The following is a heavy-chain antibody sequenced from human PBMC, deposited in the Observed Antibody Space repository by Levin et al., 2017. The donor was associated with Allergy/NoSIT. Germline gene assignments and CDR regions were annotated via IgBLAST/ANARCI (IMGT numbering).Heavy chain of an antibody. V-gene: IGHV3-21*01. CDR2: ISSSSSYI. D-gene: IGHD6-13*01. Sequence: GGSLRLSCAASGFTFSSYSMNWVRQAPGKGLEWVSSISSSSSYIYYADSVKGRFTISRDNAKNSLYLQMNSLRAEDTAVYYCARSRIAAELTDYWGQGTLVTVSS. CDR1: GFTFSSYS. J-gene: IGHJ4*02. CDR3: ARSRIAAELTDY.